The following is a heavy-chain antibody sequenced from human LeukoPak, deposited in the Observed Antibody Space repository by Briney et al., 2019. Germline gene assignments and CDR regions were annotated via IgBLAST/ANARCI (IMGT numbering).Heavy chain of an antibody. D-gene: IGHD3-16*01. Sequence: SETLSLTCAVYGGSFSGYYWSWIRQPPGKGLEWIGEINHSGSTNYNPSLKSRVTRSVDTSKNQFSLKLSSVTAADTAVYYCARGGYDYVWGSYTHTTKFDYWGQGTLVTVSS. V-gene: IGHV4-34*01. CDR2: INHSGST. J-gene: IGHJ4*02. CDR1: GGSFSGYY. CDR3: ARGGYDYVWGSYTHTTKFDY.